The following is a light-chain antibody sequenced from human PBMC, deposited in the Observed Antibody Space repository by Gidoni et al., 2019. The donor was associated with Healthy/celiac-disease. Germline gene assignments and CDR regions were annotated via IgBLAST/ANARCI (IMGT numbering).Light chain of an antibody. CDR1: SSDVGGYNY. CDR3: SSYTSSSTRV. J-gene: IGLJ2*01. Sequence: QSALTQPASVSGSPGPSITISCTGTSSDVGGYNYVSWYQQHPGKAPKLMIYEVSKRPSGVSNRFSGSKSGNTASLTISGLQAEDEADYYCSSYTSSSTRVFGGGTKLTVL. V-gene: IGLV2-14*01. CDR2: EVS.